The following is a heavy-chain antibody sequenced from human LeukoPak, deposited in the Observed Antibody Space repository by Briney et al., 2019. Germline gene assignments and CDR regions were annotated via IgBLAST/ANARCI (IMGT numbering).Heavy chain of an antibody. CDR1: GGSISSGGYY. D-gene: IGHD5-12*01. J-gene: IGHJ4*02. Sequence: SETLSLTCTVSGGSISSGGYYWSWIRQHPGKGLEWIGYIYYSGSTYYNPSLKSRVTISVDTSKNQFSLKLSSVTAADTAVYYRASFGIVATMLEPSNDYWGQGTLVTVSS. CDR2: IYYSGST. V-gene: IGHV4-31*03. CDR3: ASFGIVATMLEPSNDY.